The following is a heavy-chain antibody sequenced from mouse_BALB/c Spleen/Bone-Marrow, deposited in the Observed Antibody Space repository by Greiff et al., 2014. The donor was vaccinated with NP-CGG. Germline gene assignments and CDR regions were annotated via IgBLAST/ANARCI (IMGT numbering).Heavy chain of an antibody. CDR1: GYSFTGYY. J-gene: IGHJ2*01. CDR3: ARGGYGSTFYFDY. V-gene: IGHV1S34*01. CDR2: ISCYNGAT. Sequence: SGYSFTGYYIHWVKQSHGKSLEWIGYISCYNGATSYNQKFKGKATFTVDTSSSTAYMQFNSLTSEDSAVYYCARGGYGSTFYFDYWGQGTTLTVSS. D-gene: IGHD1-1*01.